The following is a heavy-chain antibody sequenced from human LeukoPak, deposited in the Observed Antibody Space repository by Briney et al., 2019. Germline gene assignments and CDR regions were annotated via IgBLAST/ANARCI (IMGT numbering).Heavy chain of an antibody. CDR1: GYTFTSYD. J-gene: IGHJ5*02. V-gene: IGHV1-8*01. Sequence: ASVKVSCKASGYTFTSYDINWVRQATGQGLEWMGWMNPNSGNTGYAQKFQGRVTMTRNTSISTAYMELSSLRSEDTAVYYCARAQGIPGYCSSTSCYYWFDPWGQGTLATVSS. D-gene: IGHD2-2*01. CDR3: ARAQGIPGYCSSTSCYYWFDP. CDR2: MNPNSGNT.